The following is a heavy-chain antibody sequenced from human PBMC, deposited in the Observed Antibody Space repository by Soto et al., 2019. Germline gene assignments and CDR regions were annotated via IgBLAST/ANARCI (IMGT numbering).Heavy chain of an antibody. V-gene: IGHV1-8*01. J-gene: IGHJ4*02. CDR2: MNPNGGNT. D-gene: IGHD1-26*01. Sequence: ASVKVSCKASGYTFTSYDINWVRQATGQGLEWMGWMNPNGGNTGYAQKFQGRVTMTRNTSTSTVYMELSSLRSEDTAVYYCARGRVGATTRLAYWAQGTLVPVSS. CDR3: ARGRVGATTRLAY. CDR1: GYTFTSYD.